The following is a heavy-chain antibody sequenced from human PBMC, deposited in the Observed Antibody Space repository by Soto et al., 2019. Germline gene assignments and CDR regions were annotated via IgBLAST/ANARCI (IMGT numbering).Heavy chain of an antibody. CDR3: ARGALGSYYNDY. D-gene: IGHD3-10*01. Sequence: EVQLVESGGGLVQSGGSLRLSGAASGFTFSSYWIHWVRQAPGKGLVWVSRIKGDEISTNYADSVKGRFTISRDNAKDTVFLQMRDLRAEDTAVYYCARGALGSYYNDYWGQGILVTVSS. J-gene: IGHJ4*02. CDR2: IKGDEIST. CDR1: GFTFSSYW. V-gene: IGHV3-74*01.